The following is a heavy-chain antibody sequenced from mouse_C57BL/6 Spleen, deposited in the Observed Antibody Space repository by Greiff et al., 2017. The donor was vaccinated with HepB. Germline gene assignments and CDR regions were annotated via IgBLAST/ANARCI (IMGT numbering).Heavy chain of an antibody. CDR1: GFSFTSYG. CDR2: IWGVGST. D-gene: IGHD1-2*01. J-gene: IGHJ4*01. V-gene: IGHV2-6*01. Sequence: QVQLKESGPGLVAPSQSLSITCTVSGFSFTSYGVDWVRQSPGKGLEWLGVIWGVGSTNYNSALKSRLSISKDNSKSQVFLKMNSLQTDDTAMYYCARSSITTGGAMDYWGQGTSVTVSS. CDR3: ARSSITTGGAMDY.